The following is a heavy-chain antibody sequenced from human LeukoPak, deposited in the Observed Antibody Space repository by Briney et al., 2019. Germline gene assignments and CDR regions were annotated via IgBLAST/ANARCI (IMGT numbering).Heavy chain of an antibody. CDR3: ALQYSGSYCDY. CDR2: IYPGDSDT. CDR1: GYSFTNYW. V-gene: IGHV5-51*01. D-gene: IGHD1-26*01. Sequence: GESLRISCKGSGYSFTNYWIGWVRQMPGKGLEWMGFIYPGDSDTRYSPSFQGQVIISADKSISTAYLQWSSLKASDTAMYYCALQYSGSYCDYWGQGTLVTVSS. J-gene: IGHJ4*02.